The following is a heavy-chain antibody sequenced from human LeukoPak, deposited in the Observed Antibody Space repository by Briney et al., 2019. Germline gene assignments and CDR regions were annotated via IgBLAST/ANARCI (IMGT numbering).Heavy chain of an antibody. J-gene: IGHJ4*02. D-gene: IGHD3-16*02. CDR1: GFTFSSYG. CDR3: AKLGGVIVRTAYFDY. Sequence: PGGSLRLSCAASGFTFSSYGMSWVRQAPGRGLEWVSAISGSGGSTYYADSVKGRFTISRDNSKNTLYLQMNSLRAEDTAVYYCAKLGGVIVRTAYFDYWGQGTLVTVSS. CDR2: ISGSGGST. V-gene: IGHV3-23*01.